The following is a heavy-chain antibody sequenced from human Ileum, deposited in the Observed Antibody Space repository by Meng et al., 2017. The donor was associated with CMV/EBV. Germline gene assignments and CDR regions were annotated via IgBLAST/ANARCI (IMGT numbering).Heavy chain of an antibody. D-gene: IGHD2-2*01. CDR2: VYSSGST. J-gene: IGHJ4*02. CDR1: GCAIRGYY. CDR3: ARGSSSWAFDY. Sequence: VQLQQSCPGLGQPSESVSLARTVSGCAIRGYYWSWIRQPSTKGLEWIGRVYSSGSTDYNPSLQSRVPMSVDTSKNQFSLKWSSVTAADTAVYYCARGSSSWAFDYWGQGTLVTVSS. V-gene: IGHV4-4*07.